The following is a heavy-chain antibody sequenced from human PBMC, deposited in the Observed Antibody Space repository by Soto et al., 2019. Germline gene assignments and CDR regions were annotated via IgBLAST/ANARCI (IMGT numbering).Heavy chain of an antibody. Sequence: EVQLVESGGGLIQPGGSLRLSCAASGFTVSSNYMSWVRQAPGKGLEWVSVIYSGGSTYYADSVKGRFTISRDNSKNTLYLQMNSLRAEDTAVYYCARDRVESGSPGYFQHGGQGTRVTVSS. CDR2: IYSGGST. D-gene: IGHD3-22*01. V-gene: IGHV3-53*01. J-gene: IGHJ1*01. CDR3: ARDRVESGSPGYFQH. CDR1: GFTVSSNY.